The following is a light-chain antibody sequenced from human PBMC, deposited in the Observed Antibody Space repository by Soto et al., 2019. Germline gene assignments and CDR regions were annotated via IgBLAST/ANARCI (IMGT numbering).Light chain of an antibody. CDR3: AAWDDSLNGLV. Sequence: QSVLTQPPSASGTPGQRVTISCSGSSSNIGSNTVNWYQQLPKTAPKLLIYSNNQRPSGVPDRVSGSKSGTSASLAISGLQSEDEADYYCAAWDDSLNGLVFGGGTKLTVL. V-gene: IGLV1-44*01. CDR1: SSNIGSNT. J-gene: IGLJ2*01. CDR2: SNN.